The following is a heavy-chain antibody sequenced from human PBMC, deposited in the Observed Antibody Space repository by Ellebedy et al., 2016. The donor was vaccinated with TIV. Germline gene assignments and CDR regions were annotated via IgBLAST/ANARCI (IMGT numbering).Heavy chain of an antibody. J-gene: IGHJ4*02. V-gene: IGHV3-33*08. Sequence: GESLKISCAAPGFTFSSYGMHWVRQAPGKGLEWVAVIWYDGSNKYYADSVKGRFTISRDNSKNTLYLQMNSLRAEDTAVYYCARVTLGGLDYWGQGTLVTVSS. CDR1: GFTFSSYG. CDR3: ARVTLGGLDY. D-gene: IGHD3-16*01. CDR2: IWYDGSNK.